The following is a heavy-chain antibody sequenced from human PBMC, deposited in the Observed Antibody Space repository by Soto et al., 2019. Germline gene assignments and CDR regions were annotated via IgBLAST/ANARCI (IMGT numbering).Heavy chain of an antibody. CDR1: GFTFSSYS. CDR3: ARDRRLNDAFDI. CDR2: ISSSSSYI. Sequence: GGSLTLSCAASGFTFSSYSMNWVRQAPGKGLEWVSSISSSSSYIYYADSVKGRFTISRDNAKNSLYLQMNSLRAEDTAVYYCARDRRLNDAFDIWGQGTMVTVSS. V-gene: IGHV3-21*01. J-gene: IGHJ3*02.